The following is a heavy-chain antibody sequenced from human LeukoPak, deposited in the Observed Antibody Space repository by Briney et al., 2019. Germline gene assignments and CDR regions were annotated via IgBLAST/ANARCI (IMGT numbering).Heavy chain of an antibody. CDR3: ARGSLYYYGSGSYGYFDY. V-gene: IGHV1-2*02. CDR2: INPNSGGT. J-gene: IGHJ4*02. Sequence: ASVKVSCKASGYTFTRYYMHWVRQAPGQGLEWMGWINPNSGGTNYAQKFQGRVTMTRATSISTAYMELSRLRSDDTAVYYCARGSLYYYGSGSYGYFDYWGQGTLVTVSS. D-gene: IGHD3-10*01. CDR1: GYTFTRYY.